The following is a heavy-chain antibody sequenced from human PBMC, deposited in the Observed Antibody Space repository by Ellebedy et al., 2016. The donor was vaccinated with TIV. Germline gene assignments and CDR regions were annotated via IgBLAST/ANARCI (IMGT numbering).Heavy chain of an antibody. CDR1: GYSFTSYW. CDR2: IYPGDSDT. CDR3: ARLPNCSGGSCYAAD. Sequence: GESLKISXKGSGYSFTSYWIGWVRQMPGKGLEWMGIIYPGDSDTRYSPSFQGQVTISADKSISTAYLQWSSLKASDTAMYYCARLPNCSGGSCYAADWGQGTLVTVSS. V-gene: IGHV5-51*01. J-gene: IGHJ4*02. D-gene: IGHD2-15*01.